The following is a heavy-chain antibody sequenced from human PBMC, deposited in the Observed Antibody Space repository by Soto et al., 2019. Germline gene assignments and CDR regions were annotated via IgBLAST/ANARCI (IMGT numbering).Heavy chain of an antibody. J-gene: IGHJ4*02. Sequence: AQLLESGGGLVQPGGSLRLSCTASGFTFSSYAMNWVRQAPGKGLEWVALISHDGINKYYADSVRGRFTISRDSSTNTLYLQMNSLRAADTAVYYCGRCTSTSCHLGSDYWGQGTLVTVSS. D-gene: IGHD2-2*01. V-gene: IGHV3-30-3*01. CDR3: GRCTSTSCHLGSDY. CDR2: ISHDGINK. CDR1: GFTFSSYA.